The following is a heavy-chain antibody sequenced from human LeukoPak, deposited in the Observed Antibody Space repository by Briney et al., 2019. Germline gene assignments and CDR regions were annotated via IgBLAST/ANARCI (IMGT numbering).Heavy chain of an antibody. CDR2: IYYTGHT. V-gene: IGHV4-59*08. Sequence: SETLSLTCTLSGGSINSFYWSWIRQPPGKGLEWIGYIYYTGHTNYNPSLKSRVTISVDTSKNQFSLKLSSVTAADTAVYYCARHPYYGMDVWGQGTTVTVSS. CDR3: ARHPYYGMDV. CDR1: GGSINSFY. J-gene: IGHJ6*02.